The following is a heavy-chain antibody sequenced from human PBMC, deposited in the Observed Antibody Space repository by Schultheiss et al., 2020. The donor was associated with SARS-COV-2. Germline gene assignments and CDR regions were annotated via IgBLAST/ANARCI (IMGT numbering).Heavy chain of an antibody. J-gene: IGHJ5*02. V-gene: IGHV3-23*01. CDR2: INAGGGGT. CDR3: AKESS. Sequence: GSLRLSCAASGITFSTYGMGWVRQPPGKGLEWVSFINAGGGGTYYADSVKGRFTISRDNSKNTLYLQMNSLRAEDTAVYYCAKESSWGQGTLVTVSS. CDR1: GITFSTYG.